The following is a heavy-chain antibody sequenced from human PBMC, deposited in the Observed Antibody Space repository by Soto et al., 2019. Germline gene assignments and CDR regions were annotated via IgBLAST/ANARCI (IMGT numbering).Heavy chain of an antibody. CDR1: GFTFSSYA. D-gene: IGHD1-7*01. V-gene: IGHV3-30-3*01. Sequence: GGSLRLSCAASGFTFSSYAMHWVRQAPGKGLEWVAVISYDGSNKYYADSVKGRFTISRDNSKNTLYLQMNSLRAEDTAVYYCAREKIELELDYFDYWGQGTLVTVSS. CDR2: ISYDGSNK. CDR3: AREKIELELDYFDY. J-gene: IGHJ4*02.